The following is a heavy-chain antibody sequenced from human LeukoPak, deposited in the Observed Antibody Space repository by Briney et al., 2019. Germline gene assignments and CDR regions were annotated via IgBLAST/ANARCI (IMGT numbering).Heavy chain of an antibody. J-gene: IGHJ4*02. CDR1: GGSVSSGSYY. V-gene: IGHV4-61*02. D-gene: IGHD6-6*01. Sequence: SQTLSLTCTVSGGSVSSGSYYWSWIRQPAGKGLEWIGRIYTSGSTNYNPSLKSRVTISVDTSKNQFFLKLSSVTAADTAVYYCARQVGIAARLTDFDYWGQGTLVTVSS. CDR3: ARQVGIAARLTDFDY. CDR2: IYTSGST.